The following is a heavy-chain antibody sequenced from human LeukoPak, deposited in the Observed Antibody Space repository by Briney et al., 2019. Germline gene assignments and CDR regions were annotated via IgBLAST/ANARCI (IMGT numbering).Heavy chain of an antibody. CDR3: ARGGLMVYAIDY. CDR2: IYHSGST. V-gene: IGHV4-30-2*01. D-gene: IGHD2-8*01. J-gene: IGHJ4*02. CDR1: GGSISSGGYS. Sequence: SQTLSLTCAVSGGSISSGGYSWSWIRQPPGKGLEWIGYIYHSGSTYYNPSLKSRVTISVDRSKNQFPLKLSSVTAADTAVYYCARGGLMVYAIDYWGQGTLVTVSS.